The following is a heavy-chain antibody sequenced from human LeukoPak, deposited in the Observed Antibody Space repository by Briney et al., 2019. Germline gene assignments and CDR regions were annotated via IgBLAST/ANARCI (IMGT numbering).Heavy chain of an antibody. J-gene: IGHJ4*02. V-gene: IGHV3-23*01. CDR3: AKDLGGSTDY. CDR1: GFTFNNYA. D-gene: IGHD5-12*01. Sequence: PGGSLRLSCAASGFTFNNYAMSWVRQAPGKGLEWVSLIRGSTYYADSVKGRFIISRDNSQNTLYLQMNSLRAEDTALYYCAKDLGGSTDYWGQGTLVTVSS. CDR2: IRGST.